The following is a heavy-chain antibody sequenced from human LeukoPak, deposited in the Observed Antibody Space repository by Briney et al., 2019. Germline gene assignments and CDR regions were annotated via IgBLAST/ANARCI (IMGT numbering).Heavy chain of an antibody. J-gene: IGHJ4*02. CDR3: ARVPDYYASGGFYLDY. CDR1: GGTFSSYA. Sequence: GASVKVSCKASGGTFSSYAISWVRQAPGQGLEWMGGIIPIFGTANYAQKFQGRVTITTDESTSTAYMELSSLRSEDTAVYYCARVPDYYASGGFYLDYWGQGTLVTVSS. D-gene: IGHD3-10*01. V-gene: IGHV1-69*05. CDR2: IIPIFGTA.